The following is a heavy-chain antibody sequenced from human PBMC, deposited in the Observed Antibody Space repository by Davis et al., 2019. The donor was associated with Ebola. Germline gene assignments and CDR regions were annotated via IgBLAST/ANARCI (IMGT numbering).Heavy chain of an antibody. CDR1: DFAFNSYW. Sequence: PGGSLRLSCAASDFAFNSYWMNWVRQAPGKGLEWVANINQDGNEKYYVDSVKGRFTISRDNAKNSLFLQMNSLRAEDTAVYYCAREREQQLVHYYYGLDVWGLGTTVTVSS. CDR2: INQDGNEK. J-gene: IGHJ6*02. D-gene: IGHD6-13*01. V-gene: IGHV3-7*01. CDR3: AREREQQLVHYYYGLDV.